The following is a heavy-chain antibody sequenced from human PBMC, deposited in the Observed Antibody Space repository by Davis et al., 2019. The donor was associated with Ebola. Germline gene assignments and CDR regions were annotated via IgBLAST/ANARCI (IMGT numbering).Heavy chain of an antibody. J-gene: IGHJ6*02. D-gene: IGHD2-2*01. V-gene: IGHV3-21*04. CDR3: ARTLSAAFRWRVNYYYGMDV. CDR2: ISGSGTYT. CDR1: GFTFSSYA. Sequence: GGSLRLSCAASGFTFSSYAMTWVRQAPGKGLEWVSTISGSGTYTYYADSVKGRFTISRDNAKNSLYLQMNSLRAEDTAVYYCARTLSAAFRWRVNYYYGMDVWGQGTTVTVSS.